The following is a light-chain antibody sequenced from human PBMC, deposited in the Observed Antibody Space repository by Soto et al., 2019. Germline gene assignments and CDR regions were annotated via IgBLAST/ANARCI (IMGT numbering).Light chain of an antibody. J-gene: IGKJ2*01. V-gene: IGKV1-39*01. CDR3: QQSYRTPYT. CDR1: QGISTY. Sequence: DIQMTQSPSSLSASVGDRVTITCRASQGISTYLVWYQQRQGRAPKLLIYDSSSLVSGVPSRFSGSGSGTAFTLTISSLQPEDFATYYCQQSYRTPYTFGQGTMLETK. CDR2: DSS.